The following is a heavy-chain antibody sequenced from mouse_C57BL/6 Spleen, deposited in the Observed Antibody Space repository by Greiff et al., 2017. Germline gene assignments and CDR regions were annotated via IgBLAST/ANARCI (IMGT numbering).Heavy chain of an antibody. V-gene: IGHV1-36*01. CDR1: GFTFTDYY. Sequence: VQLQQSGPVLVKPGPSVKISCKASGFTFTDYYMHWVKQSHGKSLEWIGLVYPYNGGTSYNQKFKGKATLPVDTSSSAAYMELNRLTSEDSAVDYWARGRVGGNYNYYAMDYWGQGTSVTVSS. D-gene: IGHD2-1*01. CDR2: VYPYNGGT. CDR3: ARGRVGGNYNYYAMDY. J-gene: IGHJ4*01.